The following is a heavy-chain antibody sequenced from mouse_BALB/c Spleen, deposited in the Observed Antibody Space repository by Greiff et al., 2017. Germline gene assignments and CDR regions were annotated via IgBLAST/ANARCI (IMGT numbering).Heavy chain of an antibody. CDR3: AKIYYDHPYAMDY. CDR1: GFSLTSYG. V-gene: IGHV2-9*02. CDR2: IWAGGST. Sequence: QVQLKESGPGLVAPSQSLSITCTVSGFSLTSYGVHWVRQPPGKGLEWLGVIWAGGSTNYNSALMSRLSISKDNSKSHVFLKMNSLQTDDTAMYYCAKIYYDHPYAMDYWGQGTSGTVSS. D-gene: IGHD2-4*01. J-gene: IGHJ4*01.